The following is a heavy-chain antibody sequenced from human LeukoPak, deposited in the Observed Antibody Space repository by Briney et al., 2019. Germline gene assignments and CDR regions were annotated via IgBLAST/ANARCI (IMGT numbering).Heavy chain of an antibody. CDR2: ISSSSSYI. CDR3: ARDWGFGEPYFDY. CDR1: GFTFSSYS. D-gene: IGHD3-10*01. J-gene: IGHJ4*02. Sequence: GGSLRLSCAASGFTFSSYSMNWVRQAPGKGLEWVSSISSSSSYIYYADSVKGRFTISRDNAKNSLYLQMNSLRAENTAVYYCARDWGFGEPYFDYWGQGTLVTVSS. V-gene: IGHV3-21*01.